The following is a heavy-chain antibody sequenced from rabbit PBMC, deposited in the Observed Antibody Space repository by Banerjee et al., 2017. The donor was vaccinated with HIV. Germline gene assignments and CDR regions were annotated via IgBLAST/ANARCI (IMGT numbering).Heavy chain of an antibody. D-gene: IGHD1-1*01. CDR2: IYTGVSGST. CDR3: ARGDYASRNGYNLNVVYGMDL. Sequence: QSLEESGGDLVKPGASLKLSCTASGFSFSSSYYMCWVRQAPGKGLEWIGCIYTGVSGSTYYASWAKGRFTISKTASTTVTLQMTSLTAADTATYFCARGDYASRNGYNLNVVYGMDLWGQGTLVTVS. CDR1: GFSFSSSYY. J-gene: IGHJ6*01. V-gene: IGHV1S40*01.